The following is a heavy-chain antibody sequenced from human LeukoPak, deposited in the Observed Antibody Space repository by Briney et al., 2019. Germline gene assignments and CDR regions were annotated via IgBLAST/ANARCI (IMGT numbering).Heavy chain of an antibody. Sequence: SQTLSLTCTVSGGSISSGDYYWSWIRHPPGKGLEWIGYIYYSGSTYYNPSLKSRVTISVDTSKNQFSLKLSSVTAADTAVYYCARDRTDSSGYYYYFDYWGQGTLVTVSS. CDR1: GGSISSGDYY. CDR3: ARDRTDSSGYYYYFDY. J-gene: IGHJ4*02. V-gene: IGHV4-30-4*01. D-gene: IGHD3-22*01. CDR2: IYYSGST.